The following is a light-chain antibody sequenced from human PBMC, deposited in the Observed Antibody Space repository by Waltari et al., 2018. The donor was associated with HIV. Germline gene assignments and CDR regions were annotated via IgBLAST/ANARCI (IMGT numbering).Light chain of an antibody. CDR2: DVS. CDR3: SSYTSSSTLGV. V-gene: IGLV2-14*03. J-gene: IGLJ3*02. CDR1: SSDVGGYNS. Sequence: QSALTQPASVSGSPGQSITIPCTGTSSDVGGYNSVSWYQQHPVKAPKLMIYDVSNRPSGVSNRFSGSKSGNTASLTISGLQAEDEADYYCSSYTSSSTLGVFGGGTKLTVL.